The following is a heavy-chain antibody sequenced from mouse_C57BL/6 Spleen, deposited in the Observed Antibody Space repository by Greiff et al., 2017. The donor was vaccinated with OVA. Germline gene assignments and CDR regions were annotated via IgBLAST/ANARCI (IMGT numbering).Heavy chain of an antibody. CDR1: GFTFSDYY. CDR3: TRKGDYEYDFDY. V-gene: IGHV5-16*01. CDR2: INYDGSST. Sequence: EVQLVESEGGLVQPGSSMKLSCTASGFTFSDYYMAWVRQVPEKGLEWVANINYDGSSTYYLDSLKSRFILSTDNATNILYLEMSSLKSEDTASYCSTRKGDYEYDFDYWGQGTTLTVSS. D-gene: IGHD2-4*01. J-gene: IGHJ2*01.